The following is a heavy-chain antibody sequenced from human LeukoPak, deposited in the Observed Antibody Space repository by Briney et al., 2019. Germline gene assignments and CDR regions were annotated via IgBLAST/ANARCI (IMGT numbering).Heavy chain of an antibody. Sequence: PGGSLRLSCAASGFTFSNHYISWIRQAPGKGLKWVSYLSGGGSDIYYADSVKGRFTISRDNPKNTLFLQMNSLRAEDTAVHFCAKRGVVIRVILVGFHKEAYYFDSWGQGALVTVSS. CDR1: GFTFSNHY. J-gene: IGHJ4*02. CDR3: AKRGVVIRVILVGFHKEAYYFDS. V-gene: IGHV3-11*01. CDR2: LSGGGSDI. D-gene: IGHD3-22*01.